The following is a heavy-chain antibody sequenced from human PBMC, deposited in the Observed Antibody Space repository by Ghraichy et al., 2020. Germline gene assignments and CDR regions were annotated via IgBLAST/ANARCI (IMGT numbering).Heavy chain of an antibody. J-gene: IGHJ2*01. CDR3: ARDKAAAGLYWYFDL. CDR2: IYYSGST. Sequence: SETLSLTCTVSGGSISSGGYYWSWIRQHPGKGLEWIGDIYYSGSTYYYPSLKSRVTISVDTSKNQFSLKLSSVTAADTAVYYCARDKAAAGLYWYFDLFGRGTLVAVSS. V-gene: IGHV4-31*03. D-gene: IGHD6-13*01. CDR1: GGSISSGGYY.